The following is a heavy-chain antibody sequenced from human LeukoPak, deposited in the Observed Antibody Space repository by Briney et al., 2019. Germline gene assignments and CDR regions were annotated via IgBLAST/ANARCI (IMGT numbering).Heavy chain of an antibody. J-gene: IGHJ5*02. V-gene: IGHV4-4*07. D-gene: IGHD3-10*01. CDR2: IYTSGST. Sequence: SETLSLTCTVSGGSISSYYWSWIRQPAGKGLEWIGRIYTSGSTNYNPSLKSRVTISVDTSKNQFSLKLSSVTAADTAVYYCARDFKRKEWFGDRNWFDHWGQGTLVTVSS. CDR1: GGSISSYY. CDR3: ARDFKRKEWFGDRNWFDH.